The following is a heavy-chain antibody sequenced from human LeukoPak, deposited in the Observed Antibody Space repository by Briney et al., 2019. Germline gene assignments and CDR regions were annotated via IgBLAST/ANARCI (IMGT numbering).Heavy chain of an antibody. J-gene: IGHJ6*04. CDR2: ISYDGSNK. Sequence: GGSLRLSCAASGFTFSSYAMHWVRQAPGKGLEWVAVISYDGSNKYYADSVKGRFTISRDNAKNSLYLQMNSLRSEDTAVYYCAELGITMIGGVWGKGTTVTISS. V-gene: IGHV3-30*04. D-gene: IGHD3-10*02. CDR3: AELGITMIGGV. CDR1: GFTFSSYA.